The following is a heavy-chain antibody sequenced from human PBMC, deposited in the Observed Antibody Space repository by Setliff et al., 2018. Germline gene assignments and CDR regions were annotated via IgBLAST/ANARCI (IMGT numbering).Heavy chain of an antibody. CDR3: ARDSGEVELDSTGDYSYYYMDV. D-gene: IGHD3-10*01. CDR2: IVPLYDVS. V-gene: IGHV1-69*13. CDR1: GGTFTNHA. Sequence: GASVKVSCKASGGTFTNHAISWVRQAPGQAFEWLGGIVPLYDVSTYARKFQGRVTITADEGTSTAYMELISLTSDDTAVYYCARDSGEVELDSTGDYSYYYMDVWGKGTTVTVSS. J-gene: IGHJ6*03.